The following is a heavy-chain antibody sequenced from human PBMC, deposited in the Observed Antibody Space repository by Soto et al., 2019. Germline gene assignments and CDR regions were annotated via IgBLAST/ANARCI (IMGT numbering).Heavy chain of an antibody. D-gene: IGHD5-18*01. CDR1: GFTFGSYG. V-gene: IGHV3-49*05. Sequence: DVQVVESGGGLVKPGRSLRLSCTASGFTFGSYGMSWFRRAPGKGLECVGFMRSRAYSRTTESAASVRGRFTISSDDSKPVAYLQMRRLQSAATAVYYCARVVPLVETSLVYCDSWAQGTLVTVSS. CDR3: ARVVPLVETSLVYCDS. CDR2: MRSRAYSRTT. J-gene: IGHJ4*02.